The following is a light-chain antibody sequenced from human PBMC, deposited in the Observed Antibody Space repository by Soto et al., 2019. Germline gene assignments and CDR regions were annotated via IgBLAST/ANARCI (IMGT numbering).Light chain of an antibody. J-gene: IGKJ2*01. CDR1: QSVSSSY. V-gene: IGKV3-20*01. CDR3: PQYGSSPPLTYT. CDR2: GAS. Sequence: EIVLTQSPGTLSLSPGERATLSCRASQSVSSSYLAWYQQKPGQAPRLLIYGASSRATGIPDRFSGSGSGTDFTLTISRLEPEDFAVYYCPQYGSSPPLTYTFGQGTKLEIK.